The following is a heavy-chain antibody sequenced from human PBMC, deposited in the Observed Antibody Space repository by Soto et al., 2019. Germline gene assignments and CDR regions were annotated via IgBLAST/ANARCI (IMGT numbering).Heavy chain of an antibody. CDR1: GGSISSSSYY. D-gene: IGHD3-22*01. J-gene: IGHJ4*02. CDR3: ARRGYDSSGYYAFFDY. V-gene: IGHV4-39*01. Sequence: QLQLQESGPGLVKPSETLSLTCTVSGGSISSSSYYWGWIRQPPGKGLEWIGSIYYTGSTYYNPSLKSRVTISVDTSKNQCSLKLSSVTAADTAVYYCARRGYDSSGYYAFFDYWGQGTLVTVSS. CDR2: IYYTGST.